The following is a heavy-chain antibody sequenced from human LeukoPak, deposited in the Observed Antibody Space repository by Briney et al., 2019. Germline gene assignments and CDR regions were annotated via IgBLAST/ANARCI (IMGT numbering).Heavy chain of an antibody. CDR2: ISSSGSTI. V-gene: IGHV3-48*03. J-gene: IGHJ4*02. CDR1: GFTFSSYE. CDR3: ARVYYYDSSGPFRALDY. D-gene: IGHD3-22*01. Sequence: GGSLRLSCAASGFTFSSYEMNWVRQAPGKGLEWVSYISSSGSTIYYADSVKGRFTISRDNSKNTLYLQMNSLRAEDTAVYYCARVYYYDSSGPFRALDYWGQGTLVTVSS.